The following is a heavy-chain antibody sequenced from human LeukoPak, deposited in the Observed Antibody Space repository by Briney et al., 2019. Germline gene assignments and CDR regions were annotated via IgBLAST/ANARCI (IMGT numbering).Heavy chain of an antibody. CDR1: GYTFTGYY. J-gene: IGHJ4*02. V-gene: IGHV1-2*02. Sequence: ASVKVSCKASGYTFTGYYMHWVRQAPGQGLEWMGWINPNSGDTNYSQRFQGKVTMTRDTSISKDYMDLSRMTSDDTAVYYCARVRPRIDGSGTSYLRLYYFDYWGQGTLVTVSS. CDR3: ARVRPRIDGSGTSYLRLYYFDY. CDR2: INPNSGDT. D-gene: IGHD3-10*01.